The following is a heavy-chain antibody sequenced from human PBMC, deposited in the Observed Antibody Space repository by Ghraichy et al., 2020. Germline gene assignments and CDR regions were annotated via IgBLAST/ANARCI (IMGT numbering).Heavy chain of an antibody. CDR2: INHSGST. CDR1: GGSFSGYY. V-gene: IGHV4-34*01. D-gene: IGHD2-2*01. CDR3: ARGIRDIVVVPAAVINYFVY. Sequence: SETLSLTCAVYGGSFSGYYWSWIRQPPGKGLEWIGEINHSGSTNYNPSLKSRVTISVDTSKNQFSLKLSSVTAADTAVYYCARGIRDIVVVPAAVINYFVYWGQGTLVTVSS. J-gene: IGHJ4*02.